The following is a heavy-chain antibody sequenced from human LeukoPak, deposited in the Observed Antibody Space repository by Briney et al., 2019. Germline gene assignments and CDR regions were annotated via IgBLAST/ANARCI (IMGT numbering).Heavy chain of an antibody. D-gene: IGHD3-9*01. CDR3: AKTTGVDYDILTGCFDY. CDR1: GFTFSSYA. Sequence: GGCLRLSCAASGFTFSSYAMSWVRQAPGKGLEWVSAISGSGGSTYYADSVKGRFTISRDNSKNTLYLQMNSLRAEDTAVYYRAKTTGVDYDILTGCFDYWGQGTLVTVSS. V-gene: IGHV3-23*01. J-gene: IGHJ4*02. CDR2: ISGSGGST.